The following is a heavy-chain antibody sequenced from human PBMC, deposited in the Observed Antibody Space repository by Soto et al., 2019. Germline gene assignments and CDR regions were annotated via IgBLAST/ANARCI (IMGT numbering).Heavy chain of an antibody. J-gene: IGHJ4*02. Sequence: GGSLRLSCAASGFTFSTYAMSWVRQAPGKGLEWVSVLSGSGGSTYYADSVKGRFTISRDNSKNTLYLQMNSLRTEDTAVYYCAKDFIPGQMATIWHWGQGTLVTVSS. CDR3: AKDFIPGQMATIWH. CDR1: GFTFSTYA. D-gene: IGHD5-12*01. CDR2: LSGSGGST. V-gene: IGHV3-23*01.